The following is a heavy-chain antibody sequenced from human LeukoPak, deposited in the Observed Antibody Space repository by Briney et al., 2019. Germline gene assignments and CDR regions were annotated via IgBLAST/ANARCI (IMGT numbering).Heavy chain of an antibody. CDR1: GGSFSDYY. V-gene: IGHV4-34*01. CDR3: ARFGGGYSYGP. J-gene: IGHJ5*02. D-gene: IGHD5-18*01. Sequence: PSETLSLTCAVSGGSFSDYYWTWIRQPPGKGLEWIGEINHSGSTNYNPSLKSRVTISVDTSKNQFSLKLSSVTAADTAVYYCARFGGGYSYGPWGQGTLVTVSS. CDR2: INHSGST.